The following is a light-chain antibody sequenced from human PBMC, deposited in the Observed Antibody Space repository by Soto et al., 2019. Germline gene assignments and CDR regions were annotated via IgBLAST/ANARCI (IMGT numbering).Light chain of an antibody. CDR1: QSVSIH. V-gene: IGKV3-15*01. J-gene: IGKJ2*01. CDR3: QQYNSWPPYT. Sequence: EIVMTQSPVTLSVSPGERATLSCRASQSVSIHLAWYQQKRGQAPRLLIYGASTRATGIPVRFSGSGSGTEFTLTINSLQSEDFAVYYCQQYNSWPPYTFGQGTKLEI. CDR2: GAS.